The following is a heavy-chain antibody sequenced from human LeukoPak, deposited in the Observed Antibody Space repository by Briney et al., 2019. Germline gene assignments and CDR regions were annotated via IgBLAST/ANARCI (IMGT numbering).Heavy chain of an antibody. J-gene: IGHJ6*03. D-gene: IGHD6-13*01. CDR2: IYSGGST. CDR1: GFTVSSNY. Sequence: GGSLRLSCAASGFTVSSNYMSWVRQAPGKGLEWVSVIYSGGSTYYADSVKGRFTISRDNSKNTLYLQMNSLRAEDTAVYYCARVNSSSWYIPYYYYYMDVWGKGTTVTISS. CDR3: ARVNSSSWYIPYYYYYMDV. V-gene: IGHV3-66*01.